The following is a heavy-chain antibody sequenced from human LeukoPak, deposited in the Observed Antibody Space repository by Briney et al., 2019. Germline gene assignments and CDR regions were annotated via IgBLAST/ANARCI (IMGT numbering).Heavy chain of an antibody. J-gene: IGHJ4*02. CDR2: IYHSGST. CDR3: ARGRSLDY. Sequence: SETLSLTCSVSGGSISGYYWTWIRQPPGKGLEWIGHIYHSGSTKYNPSLKSRVTILEDTSKNQFSLRVSSVTAADTAVYYCARGRSLDYWGQGTLVTVSS. CDR1: GGSISGYY. V-gene: IGHV4-59*01.